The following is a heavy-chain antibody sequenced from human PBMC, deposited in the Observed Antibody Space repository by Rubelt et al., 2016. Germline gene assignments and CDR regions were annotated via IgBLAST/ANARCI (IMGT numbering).Heavy chain of an antibody. CDR2: VYYRGRT. Sequence: QVQLQESGPGLVKPSETLSLSCTVSGDSINNNYWSWIRQPPGKGLEWIGSVYYRGRTSYSPSLTSRVPIPVHTSKNQFSLDLTSVTAADTAVYDCATDLGGGYIYGPLDSWGQGTLVTVSS. CDR1: GDSINNNY. J-gene: IGHJ4*02. CDR3: ATDLGGGYIYGPLDS. V-gene: IGHV4-39*07. D-gene: IGHD5-18*01.